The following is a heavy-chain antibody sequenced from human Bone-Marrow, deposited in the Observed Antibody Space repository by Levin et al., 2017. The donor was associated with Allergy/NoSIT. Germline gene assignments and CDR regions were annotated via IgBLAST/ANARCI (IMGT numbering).Heavy chain of an antibody. CDR1: GFTFSSYE. Sequence: GGSLRLSCAASGFTFSSYEMNWVRQAPGKGLEWVSYISSSGSTIYYADSVKGRFTISRDNAKNSLYLQMNSLRAEDTAVYYCAIGDVVVVAATLVGYWGQGTLVTVSS. D-gene: IGHD2-15*01. CDR2: ISSSGSTI. CDR3: AIGDVVVVAATLVGY. J-gene: IGHJ4*02. V-gene: IGHV3-48*03.